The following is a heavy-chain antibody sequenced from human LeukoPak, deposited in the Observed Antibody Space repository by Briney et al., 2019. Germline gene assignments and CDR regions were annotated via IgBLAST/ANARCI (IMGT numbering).Heavy chain of an antibody. CDR3: ARRPSDYYDSSGIY. Sequence: PSGTLSLTCTVSGGSISSSSCYWGWIRQPPGRWLEWVGSIYYSGSTYYNPSLRSRVTISVDTSKNQFSLKLSSVTAADTAVYYCARRPSDYYDSSGIYWGQGTLVTVSS. J-gene: IGHJ4*02. CDR2: IYYSGST. V-gene: IGHV4-39*01. D-gene: IGHD3-22*01. CDR1: GGSISSSSCY.